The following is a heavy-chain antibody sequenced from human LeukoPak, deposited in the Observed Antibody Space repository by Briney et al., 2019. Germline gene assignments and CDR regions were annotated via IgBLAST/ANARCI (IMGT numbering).Heavy chain of an antibody. Sequence: PGGSLRLSCAASGFTVSSNYMSWVRQAPGKGLEWVSVIYSGGSTYYADSVKGRFTISRDNSKNTLYLQMNSLRAEDTAVYYCARDAPYHYFDYWGQGTLVTVSS. J-gene: IGHJ4*02. D-gene: IGHD2-2*01. CDR2: IYSGGST. CDR1: GFTVSSNY. V-gene: IGHV3-66*01. CDR3: ARDAPYHYFDY.